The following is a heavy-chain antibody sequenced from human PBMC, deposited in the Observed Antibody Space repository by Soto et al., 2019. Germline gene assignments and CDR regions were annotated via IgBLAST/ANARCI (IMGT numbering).Heavy chain of an antibody. V-gene: IGHV5-10-1*01. D-gene: IGHD1-7*01. CDR3: ARHFTGTSYGMDV. CDR2: IDPSDSHT. Sequence: GDSLKMSFKGSGYSLTSYWISLVRQIPGKGLEWMGRIDPSDSHTKYSPSFQGHVTISADKSISTAYLQWSSLKASDTAMYHSARHFTGTSYGMDVWGQGTTVTVSS. J-gene: IGHJ6*02. CDR1: GYSLTSYW.